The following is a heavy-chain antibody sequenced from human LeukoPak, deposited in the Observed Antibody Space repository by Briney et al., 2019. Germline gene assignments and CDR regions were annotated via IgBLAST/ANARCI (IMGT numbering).Heavy chain of an antibody. V-gene: IGHV4-30-2*01. CDR3: TEFYFDRSGYADY. Sequence: SQTLSLTCAVSGGSISSGGYSWSWIRQPPGKGLEWIGYIYHSGSTYYTPSLKSRVTISVDMSENQVSLKLRSVTAADTAVYYCTEFYFDRSGYADYWGQGTLVTVSS. CDR2: IYHSGST. CDR1: GGSISSGGYS. D-gene: IGHD3-22*01. J-gene: IGHJ4*02.